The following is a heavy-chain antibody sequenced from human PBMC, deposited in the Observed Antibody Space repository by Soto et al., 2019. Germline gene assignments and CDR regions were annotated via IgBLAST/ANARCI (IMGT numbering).Heavy chain of an antibody. CDR3: AKDLPDIVVVPAAMFDY. J-gene: IGHJ4*02. V-gene: IGHV3-23*01. CDR2: ISGSGGST. Sequence: PGGSLRLSCAASGFTFSSYAMSWVRQAPGKGLEWVSAISGSGGSTYYADSVKGRFTISRDNSKNTLYLQMNSLRAEDTAVYYCAKDLPDIVVVPAAMFDYWGQGTLVTVSS. CDR1: GFTFSSYA. D-gene: IGHD2-2*01.